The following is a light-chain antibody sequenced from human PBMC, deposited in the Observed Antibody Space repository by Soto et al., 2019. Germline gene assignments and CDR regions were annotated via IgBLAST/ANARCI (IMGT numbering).Light chain of an antibody. CDR1: QSISSY. CDR2: AAS. V-gene: IGKV1-39*01. J-gene: IGKJ2*01. CDR3: QQSYSTPPYT. Sequence: DIQMTQSPSSLSASVGDRVTITCRASQSISSYLNWYQQKPGKAPKLLIYAASSLQSGVPSRFSGSGSGTDFTLTISSLQHEDFATYYGQQSYSTPPYTFGQGTKLEIK.